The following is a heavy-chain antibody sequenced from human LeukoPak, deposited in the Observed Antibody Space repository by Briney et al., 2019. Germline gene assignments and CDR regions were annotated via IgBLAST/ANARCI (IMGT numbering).Heavy chain of an antibody. CDR2: IYYSGST. Sequence: SEALSLTCTVSGGSISSYYWSWIRQPPGKGLEWIGYIYYSGSTNYNPSLKSRVTLSVDTSKNQFSLKLSSVTAADTAVYYCARARKNWGYGYWGQGTLVTVSS. J-gene: IGHJ4*02. D-gene: IGHD7-27*01. V-gene: IGHV4-59*01. CDR3: ARARKNWGYGY. CDR1: GGSISSYY.